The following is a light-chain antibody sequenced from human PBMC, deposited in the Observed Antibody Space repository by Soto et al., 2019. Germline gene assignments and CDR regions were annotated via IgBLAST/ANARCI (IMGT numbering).Light chain of an antibody. CDR1: NSDIGYYNF. V-gene: IGLV2-14*03. CDR2: GVT. J-gene: IGLJ1*01. CDR3: SSYASTNSLV. Sequence: QSALTQPASVSGSPGQSITISCTGSNSDIGYYNFVSWYQKHPGKAPKLLIFGVTNRPSGVSNCFSASKSGATASLTISGLQAEDEAAYYCSSYASTNSLVFGTGTKVTVL.